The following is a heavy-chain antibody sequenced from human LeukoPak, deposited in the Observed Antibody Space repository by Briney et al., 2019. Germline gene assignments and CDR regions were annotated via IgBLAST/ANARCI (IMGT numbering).Heavy chain of an antibody. J-gene: IGHJ6*04. CDR3: ARVLYILRYFDY. Sequence: GGSLRLSCEASGFMFTTLAMHWVRQSPGKGLEWVAVTSDDASNKYYADSVKGRFTISRDNSKNTLYLQMNSLRAEDTAVYYCARVLYILRYFDYWGKGTTVTISS. D-gene: IGHD3-9*01. CDR1: GFMFTTLA. CDR2: TSDDASNK. V-gene: IGHV3-30*14.